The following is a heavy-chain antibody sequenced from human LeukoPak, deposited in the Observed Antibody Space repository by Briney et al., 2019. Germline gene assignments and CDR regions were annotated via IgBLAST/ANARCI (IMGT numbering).Heavy chain of an antibody. D-gene: IGHD3-3*01. V-gene: IGHV4-38-2*02. CDR3: ARGGTWSGYYYYYYYYMDV. CDR2: IYHSGST. CDR1: GYSISSGYY. Sequence: PSETLSLTCTVSGYSISSGYYWGWIRQPPGKGLEWIGSIYHSGSTYYNPSLKSRVTISVDTSKNQFSLKLSSVTAADTAVYYCARGGTWSGYYYYYYYYMDVSGKGTTVTVSS. J-gene: IGHJ6*03.